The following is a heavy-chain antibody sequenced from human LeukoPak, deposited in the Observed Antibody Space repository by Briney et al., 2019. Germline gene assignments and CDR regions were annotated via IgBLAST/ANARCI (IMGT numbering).Heavy chain of an antibody. CDR2: IYYSGST. CDR1: GGSISSSSYY. D-gene: IGHD3-3*01. V-gene: IGHV4-39*01. CDR3: ARQGYYGPFDY. Sequence: SETLSLTCTVSGGSISSSSYYWGWIRQLPGKGLEWIGSIYYSGSTYYNPSLKSRVTISVDTSKNQFSLKLSSVTAADTAVYYCARQGYYGPFDYWGQGTLVTVSS. J-gene: IGHJ4*02.